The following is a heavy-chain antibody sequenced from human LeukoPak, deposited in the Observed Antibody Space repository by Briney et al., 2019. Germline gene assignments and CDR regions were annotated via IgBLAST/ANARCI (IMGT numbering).Heavy chain of an antibody. V-gene: IGHV4-59*01. CDR2: IYYSGST. CDR1: GGSISSYY. J-gene: IGHJ5*02. D-gene: IGHD3-3*01. CDR3: ARGGDPYWFDP. Sequence: SETLSLACTVSGGSISSYYWSWIRQPPGKGLEWIGYIYYSGSTNYNPSLKSRVTISVDTSKNQFSLKLSSVTAADTAVYYCARGGDPYWFDPWGQGTLVTVSS.